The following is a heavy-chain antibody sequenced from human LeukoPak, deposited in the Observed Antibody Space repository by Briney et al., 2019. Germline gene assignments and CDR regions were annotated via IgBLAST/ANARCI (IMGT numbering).Heavy chain of an antibody. Sequence: TLSLTCTVSGGSISSSSYYWGWIRQPPGKALEWLALIYWDDDKRYSPSLKSRLTIAKDTSKNQVVLTMTNMDPVDTGTYYCAHRLLRVPYGMDVWGQGTTVTVSS. D-gene: IGHD3-10*01. CDR2: IYWDDDK. CDR1: GGSISSSSYY. J-gene: IGHJ6*02. V-gene: IGHV2-5*02. CDR3: AHRLLRVPYGMDV.